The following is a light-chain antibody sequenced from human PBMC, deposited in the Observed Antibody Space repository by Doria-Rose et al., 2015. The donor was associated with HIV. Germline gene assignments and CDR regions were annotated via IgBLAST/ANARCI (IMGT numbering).Light chain of an antibody. V-gene: IGKV2-30*01. CDR3: HQYYNIPQA. CDR2: EVS. CDR1: QSLVYSGGSTC. J-gene: IGKJ2*01. Sequence: DVVMTQCPLSLPVTVGQPASISCRSSQSLVYSGGSTCLKWFHQRPGQSPRRLIYEVSTRESGVPDRFSGTGSGTDFTLTIDSLQAEDVAVYYCHQYYNIPQAFGQGTKLEIK.